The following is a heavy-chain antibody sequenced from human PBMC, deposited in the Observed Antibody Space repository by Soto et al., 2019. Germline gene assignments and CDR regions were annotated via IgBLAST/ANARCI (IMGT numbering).Heavy chain of an antibody. J-gene: IGHJ3*02. Sequence: GGSLRLSCAASGFTFSSYEMNWVRQAPGKGLEWVSYISSSGSTIYYADSVKGRFTISRDNDKNSLYLQMNSLRAEDTAVYYCARYQDTAMGLDAFDIWGQVTMVTVSS. CDR2: ISSSGSTI. CDR3: ARYQDTAMGLDAFDI. CDR1: GFTFSSYE. V-gene: IGHV3-48*03. D-gene: IGHD5-18*01.